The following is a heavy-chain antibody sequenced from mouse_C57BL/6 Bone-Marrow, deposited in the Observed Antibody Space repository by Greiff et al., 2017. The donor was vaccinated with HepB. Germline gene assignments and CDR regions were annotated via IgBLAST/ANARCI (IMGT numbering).Heavy chain of an antibody. Sequence: VQGVESGAELARPGASVKLSCKASGYTFTSYGISWVKQRTGQGLEWIGEIYPRSGNTYYNEKFKGKATLTADKSSSTAYMELRSLTSEDSAVYFCAREGYWFAYWGQGTLVTVSA. D-gene: IGHD3-1*01. V-gene: IGHV1-81*01. CDR2: IYPRSGNT. J-gene: IGHJ3*01. CDR1: GYTFTSYG. CDR3: AREGYWFAY.